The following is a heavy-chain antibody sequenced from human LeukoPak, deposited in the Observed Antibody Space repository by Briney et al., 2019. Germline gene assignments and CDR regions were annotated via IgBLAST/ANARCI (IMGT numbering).Heavy chain of an antibody. D-gene: IGHD6-19*01. J-gene: IGHJ4*02. Sequence: GGSLGLSCAASGFTFSSYGMHWVRQAPGKGLEWVAVISYDGSNKYYADSVKGRFTISRDNSKNTLYLQMNSLRAEDTAVYYCAKAVAVAGTGDYWGQGTLVTVSS. CDR1: GFTFSSYG. V-gene: IGHV3-30*18. CDR3: AKAVAVAGTGDY. CDR2: ISYDGSNK.